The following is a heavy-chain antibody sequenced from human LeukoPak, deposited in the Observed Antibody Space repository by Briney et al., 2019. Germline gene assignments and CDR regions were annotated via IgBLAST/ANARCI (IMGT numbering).Heavy chain of an antibody. D-gene: IGHD1-26*01. CDR2: ISGSGDTT. CDR1: GFTFSTYA. J-gene: IGHJ3*02. V-gene: IGHV3-23*01. CDR3: AKVGCWSYVCHGAFDI. Sequence: GGSLRLSCAASGFTFSTYAMNWVRQAPGKGLEWVSTISGSGDTTYYADSVKGRFTISRDNSKNTLYLQMNSLRAEDTAVYYCAKVGCWSYVCHGAFDIWGQGTVVTVSS.